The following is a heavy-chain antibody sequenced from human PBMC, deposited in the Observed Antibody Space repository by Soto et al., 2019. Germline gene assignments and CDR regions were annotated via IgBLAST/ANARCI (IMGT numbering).Heavy chain of an antibody. CDR1: GFTFSIYA. CDR2: ISGSGGST. CDR3: AKATRGGAATLILDY. V-gene: IGHV3-23*01. D-gene: IGHD6-13*01. Sequence: EVQLLESGGGLVQPGGSLRLYCAAAGFTFSIYAMSWVRQAPGKGLEWVSAISGSGGSTYNADSVKGRFTISRDNSKNTLYLQMNSLRADDTAVYYCAKATRGGAATLILDYWGQGTLVTVSS. J-gene: IGHJ4*02.